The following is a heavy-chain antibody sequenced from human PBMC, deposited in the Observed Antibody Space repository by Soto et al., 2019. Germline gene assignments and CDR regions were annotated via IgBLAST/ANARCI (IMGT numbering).Heavy chain of an antibody. V-gene: IGHV1-3*01. CDR1: VFMSTNYN. CDR2: VSAGNGNT. CDR3: ATDYGSNWRL. J-gene: IGHJ4*02. D-gene: IGHD4-17*01. Sequence: SVKVSCKASVFMSTNYNFHWVRQAPGQSLEWMGRVSAGNGNTQYSQKFQGRVTISRNTSATTAFMELSSLGFEDTAVYYCATDYGSNWRLWGQGTLVTGSS.